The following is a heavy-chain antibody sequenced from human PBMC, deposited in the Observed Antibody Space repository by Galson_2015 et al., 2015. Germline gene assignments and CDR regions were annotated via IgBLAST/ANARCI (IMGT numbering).Heavy chain of an antibody. V-gene: IGHV5-51*03. D-gene: IGHD6-6*01. J-gene: IGHJ6*02. CDR1: GSSFPTYW. Sequence: QSGAEVTKPGESLQISCKGSGSSFPTYWIAWVRQVPGRGLEWMGVIYPGDSDTRYSPSFQGQVTISADKSISTAYLQWSSLKASDSAMYYCARRPAHYYGMDVWGQGTTVTVSS. CDR3: ARRPAHYYGMDV. CDR2: IYPGDSDT.